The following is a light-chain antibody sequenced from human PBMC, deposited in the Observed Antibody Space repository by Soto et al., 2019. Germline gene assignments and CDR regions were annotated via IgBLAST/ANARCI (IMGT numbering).Light chain of an antibody. V-gene: IGKV3-11*01. Sequence: FVLTQSPDTLSLSPGERATLSCRASQSVTTYLAWYQQKPGQGPRLLIYDASNRATGIPARFSGRGSGTDFTLTISSLEPGDFAVYYCQQRSNWPRTFGQGTKVDIK. CDR3: QQRSNWPRT. CDR2: DAS. CDR1: QSVTTY. J-gene: IGKJ1*01.